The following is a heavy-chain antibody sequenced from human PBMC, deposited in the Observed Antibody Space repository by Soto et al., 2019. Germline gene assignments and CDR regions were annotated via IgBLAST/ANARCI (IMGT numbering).Heavy chain of an antibody. Sequence: QVQLVQSGAEVKKPGSSVKVSCKASGGTFSSYTISWVRQAPGQGLEWMGRIIPILGITNYAQKFQDRVTITADKSTSTAYMELSSLRSEDTAVYYCARNYVDYSFDYWGQGTLVTVSS. D-gene: IGHD4-17*01. CDR2: IIPILGIT. V-gene: IGHV1-69*02. CDR3: ARNYVDYSFDY. CDR1: GGTFSSYT. J-gene: IGHJ4*02.